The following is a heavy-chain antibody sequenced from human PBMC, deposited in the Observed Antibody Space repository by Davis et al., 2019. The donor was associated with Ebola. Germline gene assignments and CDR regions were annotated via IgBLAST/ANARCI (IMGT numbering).Heavy chain of an antibody. J-gene: IGHJ6*02. CDR2: INPNSGGT. CDR3: ARDPGTVAGGDYYGMDV. CDR1: GYTFTSYY. V-gene: IGHV1-2*06. D-gene: IGHD4-23*01. Sequence: ASVKVSCKASGYTFTSYYMHWVRQAPGQGLEWMGRINPNSGGTNYAQKFQGRVTMTRDTSISTAYMELRSLRSDDTAVYYCARDPGTVAGGDYYGMDVWGQGTTVTVSS.